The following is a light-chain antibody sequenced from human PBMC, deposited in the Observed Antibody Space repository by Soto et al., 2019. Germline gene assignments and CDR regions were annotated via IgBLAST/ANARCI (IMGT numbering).Light chain of an antibody. CDR2: GAS. J-gene: IGKJ1*01. CDR3: QQYATSLPT. Sequence: PGERAALSCRASQSVRSSYLAWYQQKPGQAPRLLIYGASSRATGIPDRISGSGSGTDFTLTISRLEPEDFAVYYCQQYATSLPTFGQGTRWIS. CDR1: QSVRSSY. V-gene: IGKV3-20*01.